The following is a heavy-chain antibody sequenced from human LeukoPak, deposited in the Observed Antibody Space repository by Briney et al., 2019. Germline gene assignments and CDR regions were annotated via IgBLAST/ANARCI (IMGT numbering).Heavy chain of an antibody. D-gene: IGHD2-2*01. CDR3: ATDQDCSSTSCYAFDI. Sequence: ASVKVSCKASGYTFTSYDINWVRQATGQGLEWMGWMNPNSGNTGYAQKFQGRVTMTRNTSISTAYMELSSLRSEDTAVYYCATDQDCSSTSCYAFDIWGQGTMVTVSS. CDR2: MNPNSGNT. CDR1: GYTFTSYD. V-gene: IGHV1-8*01. J-gene: IGHJ3*02.